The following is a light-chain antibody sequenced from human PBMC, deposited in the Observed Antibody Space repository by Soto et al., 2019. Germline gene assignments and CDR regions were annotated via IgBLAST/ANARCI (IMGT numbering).Light chain of an antibody. Sequence: DIQMTQSPYSLSASVGDRVTITCQASQDISNYLNWYQQKPGKAPKLLIYDASNLETGVPSRFSGSGSGTDFTFTISSLQPEDIATYYCQQYDNPSLTFGGGTKVDIK. CDR1: QDISNY. J-gene: IGKJ4*01. CDR3: QQYDNPSLT. CDR2: DAS. V-gene: IGKV1-33*01.